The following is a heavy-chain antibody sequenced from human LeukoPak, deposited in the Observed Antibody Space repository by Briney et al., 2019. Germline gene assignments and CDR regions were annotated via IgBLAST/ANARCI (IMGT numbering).Heavy chain of an antibody. CDR1: GFSFSDYG. Sequence: GGSLRLSCAASGFSFSDYGMNWVRQAPGKGLEWVSYISSSSSTIYYADSVKGRFTISRDNAKNSLYLQMNSLRDEDTAVYYCARGVPFWSGYYNWFDPWGQGTLVTVSS. J-gene: IGHJ5*02. V-gene: IGHV3-48*02. CDR2: ISSSSSTI. CDR3: ARGVPFWSGYYNWFDP. D-gene: IGHD3-3*01.